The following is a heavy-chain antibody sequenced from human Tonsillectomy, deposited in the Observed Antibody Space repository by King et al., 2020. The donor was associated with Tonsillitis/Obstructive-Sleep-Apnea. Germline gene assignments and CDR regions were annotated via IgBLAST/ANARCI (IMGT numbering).Heavy chain of an antibody. J-gene: IGHJ4*02. CDR3: ARDDRYCSGGSCYSRLFDY. CDR2: ISYSGST. Sequence: LQLQESGPGLVKPSETLSLTCTVSGGSISSSSYYWGWIRQPPGKGLEWIGSISYSGSTYYNPSFKSRVTISLDTSKNQFSLKLSSVTAADTAVYYCARDDRYCSGGSCYSRLFDYWGQGTLVTVSS. V-gene: IGHV4-39*02. CDR1: GGSISSSSYY. D-gene: IGHD2-15*01.